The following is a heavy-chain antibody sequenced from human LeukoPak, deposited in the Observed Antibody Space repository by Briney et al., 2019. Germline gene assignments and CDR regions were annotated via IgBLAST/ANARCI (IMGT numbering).Heavy chain of an antibody. CDR1: GFTFSSYG. Sequence: GGSLRLSCAASGFTFSSYGMHWVRQAPGKGLEWVAVIWYDGSNKYYADSVKGRFTISRDNSKNTLYLQMNSLRAEDTAVYYCAKGGKWDVTPFDYWGQGTLVTVSS. J-gene: IGHJ4*02. V-gene: IGHV3-33*06. CDR3: AKGGKWDVTPFDY. D-gene: IGHD1-26*01. CDR2: IWYDGSNK.